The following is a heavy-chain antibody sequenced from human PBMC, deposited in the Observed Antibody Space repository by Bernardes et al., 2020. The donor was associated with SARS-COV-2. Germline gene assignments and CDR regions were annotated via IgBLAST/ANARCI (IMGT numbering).Heavy chain of an antibody. Sequence: GGSLRLSCAASGFTVSSNYMSWVRQAPGKGLEWVSVIYSGGSTYYADSVKGRFTISRDNSKNTLYLQMNSLRAEDTAVYYCARWFGELFLGYYYYYGMDVWGQGTTVTVSS. V-gene: IGHV3-66*02. CDR2: IYSGGST. CDR1: GFTVSSNY. J-gene: IGHJ6*02. CDR3: ARWFGELFLGYYYYYGMDV. D-gene: IGHD3-10*01.